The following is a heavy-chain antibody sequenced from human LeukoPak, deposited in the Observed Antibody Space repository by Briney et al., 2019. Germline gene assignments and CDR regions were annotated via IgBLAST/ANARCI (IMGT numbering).Heavy chain of an antibody. Sequence: GGSLRLSCAASGFTFSSYAMHWVRQAPGKGLEWVAVISYDGSNKYYADSVKGRFTISRDNSKNTLYLQMNSLRAEDTAVYYCATGGYYYDSSGYYYYWGQGTLVTVSS. CDR1: GFTFSSYA. CDR3: ATGGYYYDSSGYYYY. V-gene: IGHV3-30*04. J-gene: IGHJ4*02. CDR2: ISYDGSNK. D-gene: IGHD3-22*01.